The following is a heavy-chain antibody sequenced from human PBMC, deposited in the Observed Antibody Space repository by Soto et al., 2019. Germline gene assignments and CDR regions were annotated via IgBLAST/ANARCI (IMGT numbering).Heavy chain of an antibody. CDR3: ARPPKGYRNDAFDI. CDR1: GGSFSGYY. Sequence: SETLSLPCAVYGGSFSGYYWSWIRQPPGKGLEWIGEINHSGSTNYNPSLKSRVTISVDTSKNQFSLKLSSVTAADTAVYYCARPPKGYRNDAFDIWGQGTMVTVSS. V-gene: IGHV4-34*01. D-gene: IGHD5-18*01. CDR2: INHSGST. J-gene: IGHJ3*02.